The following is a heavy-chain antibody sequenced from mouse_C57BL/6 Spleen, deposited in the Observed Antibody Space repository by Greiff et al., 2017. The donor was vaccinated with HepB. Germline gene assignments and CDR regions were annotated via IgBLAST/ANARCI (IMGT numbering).Heavy chain of an antibody. J-gene: IGHJ1*03. D-gene: IGHD1-1*01. CDR2: INPNYGTT. CDR3: ARSGILLRSDWYFDV. Sequence: VQLKESGPELVKPGASVKISCKASGYSFTDYNMNWVKQSNGKSLEWIGVINPNYGTTSYNQKFKGKATLTVDQSSSTAYMQLNSLTSEDSAVYYCARSGILLRSDWYFDVWGTGTTVTVSS. V-gene: IGHV1-39*01. CDR1: GYSFTDYN.